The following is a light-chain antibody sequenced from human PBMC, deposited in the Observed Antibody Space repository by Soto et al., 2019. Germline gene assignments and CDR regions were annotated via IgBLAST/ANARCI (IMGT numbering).Light chain of an antibody. CDR1: QSINSW. CDR3: KQYHRYSRK. J-gene: IGKJ1*01. CDR2: DDY. V-gene: IGKV1-5*01. Sequence: DIQVTQAPPTLCASVGDIVTVTCRASQSINSWLAWYQQKPGKAPKLMIYDDYSLQSGVQSRFTGSGFGTEFTLTIRSMQTDDFANYYCKQYHRYSRKCGNGNKV.